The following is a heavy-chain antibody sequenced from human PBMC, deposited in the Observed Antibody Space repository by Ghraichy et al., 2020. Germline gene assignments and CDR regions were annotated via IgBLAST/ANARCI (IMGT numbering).Heavy chain of an antibody. CDR3: AKDVLKYSSSPFDY. CDR1: GFIFGSYA. V-gene: IGHV3-23*01. CDR2: ISGSGSNT. D-gene: IGHD6-6*01. J-gene: IGHJ4*02. Sequence: GGSLRLSCAASGFIFGSYAMNWVRQAPGKGLEWVSAISGSGSNTYFADSVKGRFTISRDNSKNTLYLQMNSLRVEDTAVYYCAKDVLKYSSSPFDYWGQGTLVTVSS.